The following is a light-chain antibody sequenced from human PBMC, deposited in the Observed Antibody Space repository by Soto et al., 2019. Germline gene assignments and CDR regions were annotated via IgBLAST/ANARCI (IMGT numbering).Light chain of an antibody. CDR1: SSDVGAYDY. CDR2: EIN. Sequence: QSVLTQPPSASGTPGQRVTISCTGTSSDVGAYDYVSWYQQHPGKAPKLMIYEINKRPSGVPDRFSGSKSGNTASLTVSGLQAEDEADYYCSSFAGSNNSPYVFGTGTKVTVL. V-gene: IGLV2-8*01. J-gene: IGLJ1*01. CDR3: SSFAGSNNSPYV.